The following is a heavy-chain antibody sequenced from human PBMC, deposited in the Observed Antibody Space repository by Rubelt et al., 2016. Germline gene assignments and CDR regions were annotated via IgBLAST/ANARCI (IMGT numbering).Heavy chain of an antibody. CDR1: GGSISSYY. D-gene: IGHD2-2*01. J-gene: IGHJ3*02. CDR2: IYYSGST. Sequence: QVQLQESGPGLVKPSETLSLTCTVSGGSISSYYWRWIRQPPGKGLEWIGYIYYSGSTNYNPSLKSRVTMSADTSKNQFSPNLNPGTAAATAGEYCASRYQLLPPLIWGQGTMVTVSS. V-gene: IGHV4-59*12. CDR3: ASRYQLLPPLI.